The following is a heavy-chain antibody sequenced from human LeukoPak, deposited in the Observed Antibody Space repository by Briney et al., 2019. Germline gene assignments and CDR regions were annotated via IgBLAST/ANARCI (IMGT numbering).Heavy chain of an antibody. CDR1: GGSISSYY. V-gene: IGHV4-59*08. D-gene: IGHD2-8*01. CDR2: IYYSGST. CDR3: ARRWVSAFDI. Sequence: SETLSLTCTVSGGSISSYYWSWIRQPPGKGLEWIGYIYYSGSTNYIPSLKSRVTISVDTSKNQFSLKLSSVTAADTAVYYCARRWVSAFDIWGQGTMVTVSS. J-gene: IGHJ3*02.